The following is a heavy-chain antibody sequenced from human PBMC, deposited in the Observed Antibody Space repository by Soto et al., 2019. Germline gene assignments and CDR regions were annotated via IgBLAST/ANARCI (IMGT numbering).Heavy chain of an antibody. CDR2: ISGSGGSA. J-gene: IGHJ4*02. CDR3: AKDFTHPFDY. V-gene: IGHV3-23*01. CDR1: GFTLSSYA. Sequence: EVQLLESGGGLVQPGGSLRLSCAASGFTLSSYAMSWVRQGPGKGLEWVSAISGSGGSAYYADSVKGRFTISRDNSKNTLHLQMNSLRAEDTAVYYCAKDFTHPFDYWGQGTLVTVSS.